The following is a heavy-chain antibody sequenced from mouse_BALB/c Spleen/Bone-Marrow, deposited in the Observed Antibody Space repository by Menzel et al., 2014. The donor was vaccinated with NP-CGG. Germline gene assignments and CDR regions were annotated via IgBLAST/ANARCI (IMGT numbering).Heavy chain of an antibody. J-gene: IGHJ4*01. D-gene: IGHD1-2*01. V-gene: IGHV1-63*01. CDR3: ARPQFISGRYYAMDY. CDR1: GYAFTNYW. Sequence: VKLVESGAELVRPGTSVKISCKASGYAFTNYWLDWVKQSPGHGLEWIGDIYPGSGNTYFNEKFKGKATLTADKSSSTAYMQLSSLTSEDSAVYFCARPQFISGRYYAMDYWGQGTSVTVSS. CDR2: IYPGSGNT.